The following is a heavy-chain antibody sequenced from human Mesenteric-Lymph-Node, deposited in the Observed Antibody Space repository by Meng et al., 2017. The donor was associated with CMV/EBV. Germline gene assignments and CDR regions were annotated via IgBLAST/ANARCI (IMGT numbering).Heavy chain of an antibody. CDR1: GGSISRYY. CDR3: ARGGDDQLLPGDAFDI. Sequence: SETLSLTCTVSGGSISRYYWNWIRQPPGKGLEWIGYIYYSGNTNYNPSLKSRVTISVDTSKNQFSLKLSSVTAADTAVYYCARGGDDQLLPGDAFDIWGQGTMVTVSS. CDR2: IYYSGNT. V-gene: IGHV4-59*12. J-gene: IGHJ3*02. D-gene: IGHD2-2*01.